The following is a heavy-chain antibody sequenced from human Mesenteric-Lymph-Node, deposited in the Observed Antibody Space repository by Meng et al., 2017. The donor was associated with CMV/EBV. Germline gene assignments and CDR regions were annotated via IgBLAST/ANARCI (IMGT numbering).Heavy chain of an antibody. CDR1: GFTFSSYA. D-gene: IGHD3-3*01. J-gene: IGHJ4*02. CDR2: ISYDGRNK. CDR3: ARDQSGYYTVDY. Sequence: CAASGFTFSSYAMHWVRQAPGKGLEWVAVISYDGRNKYYADSVRGRFTISRDNSKNTLYLQVNTLRPEDTALYYCARDQSGYYTVDYWGQGSLVTVSS. V-gene: IGHV3-30*04.